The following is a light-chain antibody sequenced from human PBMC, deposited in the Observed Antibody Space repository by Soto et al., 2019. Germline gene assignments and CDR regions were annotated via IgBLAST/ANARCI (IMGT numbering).Light chain of an antibody. Sequence: ERVMTQSPATLSVSPGERATLSCRASQSVSRNLAWYQQKPGQAPRLLIYGASSRATGIPDRFSGSGSGTDFTLTISRLEPEDFAVYYCQQYGSSPPKYTFGQGTRLEI. V-gene: IGKV3-20*01. CDR2: GAS. J-gene: IGKJ5*01. CDR3: QQYGSSPPKYT. CDR1: QSVSRN.